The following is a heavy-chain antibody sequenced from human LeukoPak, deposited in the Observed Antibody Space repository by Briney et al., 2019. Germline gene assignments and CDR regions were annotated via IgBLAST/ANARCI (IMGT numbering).Heavy chain of an antibody. D-gene: IGHD6-13*01. J-gene: IGHJ4*02. CDR1: GFTCSIYG. V-gene: IGHV3-30*02. Sequence: GGSLRLSCAATGFTCSIYGMHWVRQAPGKGREWGAFIRDHISNKCCAGSVKGRFTISRDNSKNTLYLQMNSLRAEDTAVYYCARDPINIATAGNGFDYWGQGTLVTVSS. CDR3: ARDPINIATAGNGFDY. CDR2: IRDHISNK.